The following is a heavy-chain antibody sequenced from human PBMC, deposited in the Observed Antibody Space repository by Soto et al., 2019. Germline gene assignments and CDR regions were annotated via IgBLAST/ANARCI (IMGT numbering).Heavy chain of an antibody. Sequence: GASVKVSCKASGYTFTSYGISWVRQAPGQRLEWMGWISAYNGNTNYAQKLQGRVTMTTDTSTSTAYMELRSLRSDDTAVYYCARDSSGNVLRYFDWLLSLYFDYWGQGTLVTVSS. J-gene: IGHJ4*02. V-gene: IGHV1-18*01. CDR2: ISAYNGNT. D-gene: IGHD3-9*01. CDR1: GYTFTSYG. CDR3: ARDSSGNVLRYFDWLLSLYFDY.